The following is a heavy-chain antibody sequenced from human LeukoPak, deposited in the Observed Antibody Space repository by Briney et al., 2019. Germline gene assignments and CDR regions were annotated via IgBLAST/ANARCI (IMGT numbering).Heavy chain of an antibody. Sequence: GGSLRLSCAASGFTFSSYSMNWVRRAPGKGLEWVSSISSSSSYIYYADSVKGRFTISRDNAKNSLYLQMNSLRAEDTAVYYCARVSPYCSSTSCYTDYWGQGTLVTVSS. D-gene: IGHD2-2*02. V-gene: IGHV3-21*01. CDR3: ARVSPYCSSTSCYTDY. CDR1: GFTFSSYS. J-gene: IGHJ4*02. CDR2: ISSSSSYI.